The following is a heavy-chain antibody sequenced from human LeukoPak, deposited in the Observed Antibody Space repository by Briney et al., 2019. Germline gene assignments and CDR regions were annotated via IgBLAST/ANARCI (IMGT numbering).Heavy chain of an antibody. D-gene: IGHD6-19*01. CDR1: GFTVSSNY. J-gene: IGHJ4*02. CDR3: ARERDYSGWQFDY. Sequence: GRSLRLSCAASGFTVSSNYMAWVRLPPRKGLGLDSVTFSGGITSYAASVKGRFTISRDNSKKTLYLQMNSLRAEDTAVYYCARERDYSGWQFDYWGQGNLVTASS. V-gene: IGHV3-53*01. CDR2: TFSGGIT.